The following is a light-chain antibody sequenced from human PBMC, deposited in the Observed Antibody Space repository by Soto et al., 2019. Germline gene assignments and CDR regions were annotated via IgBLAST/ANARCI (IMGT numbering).Light chain of an antibody. CDR2: RDN. V-gene: IGLV1-47*01. J-gene: IGLJ3*02. Sequence: QSVLSQPPSPSGTPGQTIIISCDGSGSNIGSNYVYWYQQLPGSAPKLLIHRDNQRPSGVPDRFSGSRSGTSASLAISWLRSEDEADYYCATWDDGLSGPVFGGGTKLTVL. CDR3: ATWDDGLSGPV. CDR1: GSNIGSNY.